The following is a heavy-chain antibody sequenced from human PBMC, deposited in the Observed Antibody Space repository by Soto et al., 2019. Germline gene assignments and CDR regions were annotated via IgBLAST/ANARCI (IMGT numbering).Heavy chain of an antibody. Sequence: EVQLEESGGDLVQPGGSLRLSCAASGFTLSAYWMTWVRQAPGKGLEWVANINRDGSKKSYLDSVRGRFTISRDNVGNSLYLQMDSLRADDAALYYCARDVSPVSSSLYLDGFDIWGQGTMVTVSS. J-gene: IGHJ3*02. D-gene: IGHD6-13*01. CDR3: ARDVSPVSSSLYLDGFDI. CDR1: GFTLSAYW. CDR2: INRDGSKK. V-gene: IGHV3-7*05.